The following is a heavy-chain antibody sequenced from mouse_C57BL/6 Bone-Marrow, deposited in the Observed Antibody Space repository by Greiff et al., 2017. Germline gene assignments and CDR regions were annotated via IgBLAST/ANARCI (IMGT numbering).Heavy chain of an antibody. J-gene: IGHJ2*01. Sequence: QVQLQQSGAELARPGASVKLSCKASGYTFTSYGISWVKQRTGQGLEWIGEIYPRSGNTYYNEKFKGKAILTADKSSSTAYMELRSLTSEDSAVYFCARSGGYYGDYWGQGTTLTVSS. V-gene: IGHV1-81*01. CDR1: GYTFTSYG. CDR3: ARSGGYYGDY. CDR2: IYPRSGNT. D-gene: IGHD2-3*01.